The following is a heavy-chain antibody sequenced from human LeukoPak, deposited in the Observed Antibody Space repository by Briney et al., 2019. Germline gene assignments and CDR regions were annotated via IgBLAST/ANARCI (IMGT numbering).Heavy chain of an antibody. D-gene: IGHD5/OR15-5a*01. J-gene: IGHJ6*04. V-gene: IGHV4-30-4*01. CDR3: ARGPVYMDV. Sequence: SETLSLTCTVSGGSISSGDYYWSWIRQPPGEGLEWIGYIYYSGSSYYNPSLKSRVTISLDTSKNQFSLKLSSVTAADTAVYYCARGPVYMDVWGKGTTVTVSS. CDR1: GGSISSGDYY. CDR2: IYYSGSS.